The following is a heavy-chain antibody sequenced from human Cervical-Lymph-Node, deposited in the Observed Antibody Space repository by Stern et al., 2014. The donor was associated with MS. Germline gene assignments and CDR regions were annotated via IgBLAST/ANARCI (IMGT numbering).Heavy chain of an antibody. CDR1: GDTFSSYS. D-gene: IGHD1-26*01. CDR3: ARGGGLVGYFDY. Sequence: VQLVQSGAEVKKPGASVKVSCKGSGDTFSSYSIKWVRQVPGQWLEWMGGITPVIGTTNYAQKFQGRVTITADKSTNTAYMELMTLRSEDTAVYYCARGGGLVGYFDYWGQGTLVSVSS. J-gene: IGHJ4*02. V-gene: IGHV1-69*06. CDR2: ITPVIGTT.